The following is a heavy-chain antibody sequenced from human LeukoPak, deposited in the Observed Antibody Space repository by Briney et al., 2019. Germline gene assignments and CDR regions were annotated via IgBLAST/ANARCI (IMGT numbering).Heavy chain of an antibody. V-gene: IGHV3-48*01. CDR1: GLTISSYS. Sequence: GGSLRLSCAASGLTISSYSMNWVRQAPGKGLQWVSYISSSSSTIYYADSVKGRFTISRDNAKNSLYLQMNSLRAEDTAVYYCAKDPIPYGSGSSLDYWGQGTLVTVSS. CDR2: ISSSSSTI. CDR3: AKDPIPYGSGSSLDY. J-gene: IGHJ4*02. D-gene: IGHD3-10*01.